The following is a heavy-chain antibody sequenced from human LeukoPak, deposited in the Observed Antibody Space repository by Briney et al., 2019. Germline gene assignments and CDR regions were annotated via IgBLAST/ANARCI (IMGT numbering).Heavy chain of an antibody. CDR1: GYSFTSYW. CDR2: IYPGDSDT. J-gene: IGHJ5*02. D-gene: IGHD2-15*01. Sequence: GGSLRLSCKGSGYSFTSYWIGWVRQMPGKGLEWMGVIYPGDSDTTYSPSFPGQATISADKSISTAYLQWSSLKASDTAMYYCARRYCSGGSSYYGSGWFDPWGQGTLVTVSS. CDR3: ARRYCSGGSSYYGSGWFDP. V-gene: IGHV5-51*01.